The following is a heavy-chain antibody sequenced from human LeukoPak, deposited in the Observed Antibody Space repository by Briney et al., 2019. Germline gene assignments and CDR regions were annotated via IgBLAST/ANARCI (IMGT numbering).Heavy chain of an antibody. V-gene: IGHV4-59*08. CDR3: ARGRRIVVLPGRGYFDL. CDR1: GGSISSYY. Sequence: SETLSLTCTVSGGSISSYYWSWIRQPPGKGLEWIGYIYYSGSTNYNPSLKSRVTISVDTSKNQFSLKLSSVTAADTAMYYCARGRRIVVLPGRGYFDLWGRGTLVTVSS. D-gene: IGHD4/OR15-4a*01. CDR2: IYYSGST. J-gene: IGHJ2*01.